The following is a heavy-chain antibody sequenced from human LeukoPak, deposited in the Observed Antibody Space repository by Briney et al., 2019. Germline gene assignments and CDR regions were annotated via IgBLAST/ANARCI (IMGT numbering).Heavy chain of an antibody. CDR3: ARDSGFGELGAFDT. CDR1: GFTFSDYY. D-gene: IGHD3-10*01. J-gene: IGHJ3*02. Sequence: GGSLRLSCAASGFTFSDYYMSWIRQAPGKGLEWVSYISSSSSYTNYADSVKGRFTISRDNAKNSLYLQMNSLRAEDTAVYYCARDSGFGELGAFDTWGQGTMVTVSS. V-gene: IGHV3-11*05. CDR2: ISSSSSYT.